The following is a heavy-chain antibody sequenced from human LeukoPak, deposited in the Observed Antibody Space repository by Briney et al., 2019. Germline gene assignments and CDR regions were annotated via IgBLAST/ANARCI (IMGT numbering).Heavy chain of an antibody. D-gene: IGHD4-23*01. CDR2: IVPVFKTT. Sequence: SVKVSCKASGGTFRSHGVSWVRQAPGQGPQWMGGIVPVFKTTSYAQKFQGRLTLSIDGSTNTAYMDLSSLTSEDTAVYFCARARSTVVNDAFDIWGQGTMVTVSS. CDR1: GGTFRSHG. CDR3: ARARSTVVNDAFDI. V-gene: IGHV1-69*05. J-gene: IGHJ3*02.